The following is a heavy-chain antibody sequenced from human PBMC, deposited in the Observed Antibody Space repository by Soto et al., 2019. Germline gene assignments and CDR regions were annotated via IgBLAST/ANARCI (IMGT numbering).Heavy chain of an antibody. Sequence: SETLSLTCAVSGYSISSGYYWGWIRQPPGKGLEWIGSIYHSGSTYYNPSLKSRVTISVDTSKNQFSLKLSSVTAADTAVYYCAREGPDYDYVWGSYRYLPRSLDYWGQGTLVTVSS. D-gene: IGHD3-16*02. J-gene: IGHJ4*02. CDR2: IYHSGST. CDR3: AREGPDYDYVWGSYRYLPRSLDY. V-gene: IGHV4-38-2*02. CDR1: GYSISSGYY.